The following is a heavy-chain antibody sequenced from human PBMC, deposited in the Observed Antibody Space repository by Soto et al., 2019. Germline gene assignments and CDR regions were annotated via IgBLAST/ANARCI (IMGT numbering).Heavy chain of an antibody. CDR1: GFIFENFG. CDR3: AKKHCSSTSCYPTYYYYYGMDV. Sequence: GGSLRLSCAASGFIFENFGMSWVRQAPGKGLEWISSISGSGFKKYYADSVKGRFTISRDNSKNTLYLQMNSLRAEDTAVYYCAKKHCSSTSCYPTYYYYYGMDVWGQGTTVTVSS. CDR2: ISGSGFKK. J-gene: IGHJ6*02. D-gene: IGHD2-2*01. V-gene: IGHV3-23*01.